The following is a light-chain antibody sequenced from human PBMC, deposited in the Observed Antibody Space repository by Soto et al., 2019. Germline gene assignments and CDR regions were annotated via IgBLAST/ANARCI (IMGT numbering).Light chain of an antibody. CDR1: QSVPSGY. Sequence: EIVLTQSPGTLSLSPGERATLSCRASQSVPSGYLAWYQQKPGQAPRLLIYRASSRATGIPDRFSGSGSGTDFTLTISRLEPEDFAVYYCQQHGNSVMYAFGQGTKLEIK. CDR3: QQHGNSVMYA. CDR2: RAS. J-gene: IGKJ2*01. V-gene: IGKV3-20*01.